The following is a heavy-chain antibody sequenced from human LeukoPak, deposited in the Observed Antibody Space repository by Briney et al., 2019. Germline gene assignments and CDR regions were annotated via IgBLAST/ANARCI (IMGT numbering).Heavy chain of an antibody. CDR1: GLTFSNYW. D-gene: IGHD2-15*01. J-gene: IGHJ3*02. V-gene: IGHV3-7*01. CDR3: ARDYDYFSGHNLDAFDI. CDR2: IKEGGSAK. Sequence: GGSLRLSCAASGLTFSNYWMTWVRQAPGKGLEWVANIKEGGSAKSYVDSVKGRFTISRDNAKNSLYLQMDNLRVEDTAVYYCARDYDYFSGHNLDAFDIWGQGTTATVSS.